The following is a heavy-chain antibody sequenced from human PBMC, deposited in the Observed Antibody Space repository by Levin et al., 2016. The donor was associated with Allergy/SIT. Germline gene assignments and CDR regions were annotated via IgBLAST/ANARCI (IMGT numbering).Heavy chain of an antibody. CDR2: IYPGDSDT. CDR1: GYRFTSYW. V-gene: IGHV5-51*01. D-gene: IGHD6-13*01. CDR3: VRQLSSGWYGLDS. J-gene: IGHJ4*02. Sequence: GESLKISCKASGYRFTSYWIGWVRQMPGKGLEWMGIIYPGDSDTRYSPSFQGQVIISVDKSINTAYLQWGSLKASDTAMFYCVRQLSSGWYGLDSWGQGTLVTGLL.